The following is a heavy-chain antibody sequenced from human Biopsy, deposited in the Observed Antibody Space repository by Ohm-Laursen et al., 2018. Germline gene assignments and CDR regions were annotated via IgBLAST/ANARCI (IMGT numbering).Heavy chain of an antibody. V-gene: IGHV3-30*18. D-gene: IGHD7-27*01. CDR2: ISDDGRNK. Sequence: SLRLSCAASGFSFSSYGMHWVRQAPGKGMEWVAVISDDGRNKYYVDSVKGRFTISRDNSKNTLYLQMNNLRAEDTAVFYFAKDLRNNNWGVENWGQGTLVTVSS. CDR1: GFSFSSYG. CDR3: AKDLRNNNWGVEN. J-gene: IGHJ4*02.